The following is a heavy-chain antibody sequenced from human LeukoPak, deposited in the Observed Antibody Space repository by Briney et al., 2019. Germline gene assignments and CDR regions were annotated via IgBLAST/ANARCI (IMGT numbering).Heavy chain of an antibody. CDR3: ARHYDITGGPPFLDY. CDR2: IDPSDSYT. J-gene: IGHJ4*02. Sequence: GESLRISCKGSGYSFTSYWISWVRQMPGKGLEWMGRIDPSDSYTNYSPSFQGHVTISADKSISTAYRQWSSLKASDTAMYYCARHYDITGGPPFLDYWGQGTLVTVSS. CDR1: GYSFTSYW. V-gene: IGHV5-10-1*01. D-gene: IGHD3-9*01.